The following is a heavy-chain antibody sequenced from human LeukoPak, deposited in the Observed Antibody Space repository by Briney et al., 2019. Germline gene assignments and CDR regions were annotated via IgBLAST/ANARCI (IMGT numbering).Heavy chain of an antibody. V-gene: IGHV4-59*08. CDR3: ARQFGLMRSYRHLVH. J-gene: IGHJ4*02. CDR1: SGSISSYY. CDR2: VYFNGDT. Sequence: PSETLSLTCSLSSGSISSYYWIWLRQPPGKTLQWIGNVYFNGDTNFNPSLKSRVTISVDTSNNQFSLKLTSVTAADTAVYYCARQFGLMRSYRHLVHWGPGILVTVSA. D-gene: IGHD3/OR15-3a*01.